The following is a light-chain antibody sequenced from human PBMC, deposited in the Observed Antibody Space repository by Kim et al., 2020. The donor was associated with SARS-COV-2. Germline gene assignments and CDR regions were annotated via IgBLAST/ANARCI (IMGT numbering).Light chain of an antibody. Sequence: SYELTQPPSVSVSPGQTVTIPCSGDKLGDKYSSWYQQQPGQAPVLVIYQDTKRPSGIPERFSGSNSGNTATLTISGAQAMDEADYYCQAWDNTWVFGGGTKLTV. J-gene: IGLJ3*02. V-gene: IGLV3-1*01. CDR3: QAWDNTWV. CDR1: KLGDKY. CDR2: QDT.